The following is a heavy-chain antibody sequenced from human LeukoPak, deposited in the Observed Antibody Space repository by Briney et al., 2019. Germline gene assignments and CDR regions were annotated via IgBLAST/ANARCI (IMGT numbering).Heavy chain of an antibody. Sequence: GGSLRLSCAASGFTFSNAWMSWVRQAPGKGLEWVGRIKSKTDGGTTDYAAPVKGRFTISRDDSKNTLYLQMNSLKTEDTAVYYCTTDTPGAAGGCDYCGQGTLVTVCS. CDR3: TTDTPGAAGGCDY. J-gene: IGHJ4*02. CDR1: GFTFSNAW. D-gene: IGHD3-16*01. V-gene: IGHV3-15*01. CDR2: IKSKTDGGTT.